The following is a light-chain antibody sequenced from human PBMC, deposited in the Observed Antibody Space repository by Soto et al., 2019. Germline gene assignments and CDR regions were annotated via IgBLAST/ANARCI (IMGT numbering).Light chain of an antibody. CDR1: QSVSSSY. CDR2: GAS. J-gene: IGKJ4*01. V-gene: IGKV3-20*01. CDR3: QQYGSSPLT. Sequence: EIVLTQSPGTLSLSPGERATLSCRASQSVSSSYLAWYQQKPGQAPRLLIYGASSRATGIPDRFSGSGSGTDLTLTMSRLEPEDFVVYYCQQYGSSPLTFGGGTKVKIK.